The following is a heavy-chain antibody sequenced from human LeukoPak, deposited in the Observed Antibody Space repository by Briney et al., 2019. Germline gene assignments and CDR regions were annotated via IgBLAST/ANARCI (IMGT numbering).Heavy chain of an antibody. CDR1: GFTFSSYA. V-gene: IGHV3-23*01. CDR3: AKSPTVVVAAIFDY. J-gene: IGHJ4*02. CDR2: ISGSGGST. Sequence: PGGSLSLSCSASGFTFSSYAMSWVRQAPGNGLEWVSAISGSGGSTYHADSVKGRITISRYNSKNSLYLQMNSLRAEDTAVYYCAKSPTVVVAAIFDYWGQGTLGTVSS. D-gene: IGHD2-15*01.